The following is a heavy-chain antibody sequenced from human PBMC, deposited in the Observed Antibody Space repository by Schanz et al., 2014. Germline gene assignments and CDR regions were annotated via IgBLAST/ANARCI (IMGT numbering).Heavy chain of an antibody. CDR3: ARSYHDDDDYTRALDM. Sequence: VASGGGLVKPGGSLRLSCAVSGFPFSYYTMNWVRQAPGKGPEWVACIGRRGQVIYYADSMEGRFTISRDNAQNSLFLQMNSLRVEDTAVYYCARSYHDDDDYTRALDMWGQGTMVTVSS. CDR1: GFPFSYYT. CDR2: IGRRGQVI. J-gene: IGHJ3*02. V-gene: IGHV3-21*01. D-gene: IGHD3-16*01.